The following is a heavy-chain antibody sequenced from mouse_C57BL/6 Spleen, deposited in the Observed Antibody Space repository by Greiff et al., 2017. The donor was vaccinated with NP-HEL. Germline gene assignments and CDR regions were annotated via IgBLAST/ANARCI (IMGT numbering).Heavy chain of an antibody. Sequence: VQLQQSGAELVRPGTSVKLSCKASGYTFTSYWMHWVKQRPGQGLEWIGVIDPSDSYTNYNQKFKGKATLTVDTSSSTAYMQLSSLTSEDSAVYYFARRGSSGTPDYWGQGTTLTVSS. V-gene: IGHV1-59*01. CDR2: IDPSDSYT. CDR1: GYTFTSYW. D-gene: IGHD1-3*01. J-gene: IGHJ2*01. CDR3: ARRGSSGTPDY.